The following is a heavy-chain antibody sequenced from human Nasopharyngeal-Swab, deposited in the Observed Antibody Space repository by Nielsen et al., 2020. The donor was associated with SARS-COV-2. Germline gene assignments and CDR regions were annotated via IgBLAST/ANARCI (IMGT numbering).Heavy chain of an antibody. D-gene: IGHD3-10*01. Sequence: GESPKISCAASGFTFSDYYMSWIRQAPGKGLEWVSYISSSGSTIYYADSVKGRFTISRDNAKNSLYLQMNSLRAEDTAVYYCARATNVIYGMDVWGQGTTVTVSS. CDR3: ARATNVIYGMDV. V-gene: IGHV3-11*04. CDR2: ISSSGSTI. J-gene: IGHJ6*02. CDR1: GFTFSDYY.